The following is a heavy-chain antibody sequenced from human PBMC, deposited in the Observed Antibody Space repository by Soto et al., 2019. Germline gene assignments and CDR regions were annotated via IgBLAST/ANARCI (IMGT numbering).Heavy chain of an antibody. CDR3: AKDPRRYYYDSSGYYYGWFDP. Sequence: GGSLRLSCAASGFTFSSYAMSWVRQAPGKGLEWVSATSGSGGSTYYADSVKGRFTISRDNSKNTLYLQMNSLRAEDTAVYYCAKDPRRYYYDSSGYYYGWFDPWGQGTLVTVSS. V-gene: IGHV3-23*01. CDR1: GFTFSSYA. CDR2: TSGSGGST. J-gene: IGHJ5*02. D-gene: IGHD3-22*01.